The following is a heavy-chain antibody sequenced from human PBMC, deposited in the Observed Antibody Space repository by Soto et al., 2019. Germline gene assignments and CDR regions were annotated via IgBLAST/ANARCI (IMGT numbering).Heavy chain of an antibody. V-gene: IGHV1-18*04. CDR3: ARDHPPYYGDYVRWFDP. D-gene: IGHD4-17*01. Sequence: ASVKVSCKASGYTFTSYGISWVRQAPGQGLEWMGWISAYNGNTNYAQKLQGRVTMTTDTSRSTAYMELRSLRSDDTAVYYCARDHPPYYGDYVRWFDPWGQGTLVTVSS. J-gene: IGHJ5*02. CDR1: GYTFTSYG. CDR2: ISAYNGNT.